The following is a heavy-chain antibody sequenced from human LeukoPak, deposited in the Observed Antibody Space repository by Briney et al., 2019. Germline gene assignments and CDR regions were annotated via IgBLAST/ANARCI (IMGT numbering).Heavy chain of an antibody. CDR2: IYYSGST. V-gene: IGHV4-59*01. J-gene: IGHJ4*02. CDR3: AGANYDSSGVH. CDR1: GGSISSYY. D-gene: IGHD3-22*01. Sequence: SETLSLTCTVFGGSISSYYWSWIRQPPGKGLGWIGYIYYSGSTNYNPSLKSRVTISVDTSKNQFSLKLSSVTAADAAVYYCAGANYDSSGVHWGQGTLVTVSS.